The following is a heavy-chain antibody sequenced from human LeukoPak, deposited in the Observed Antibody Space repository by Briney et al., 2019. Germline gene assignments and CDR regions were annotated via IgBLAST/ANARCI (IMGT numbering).Heavy chain of an antibody. D-gene: IGHD3-10*01. CDR3: ANGMVRGVIITEDFDY. J-gene: IGHJ4*02. CDR1: GFTFDDYG. CDR2: INWNGGRI. Sequence: GGSLRLSCAASGFTFDDYGMSWVRQAPGKGLEWVSGINWNGGRIGYADSVKGRFTISRDNSKNTLYLQMDSLRAEDTAVYYCANGMVRGVIITEDFDYWGQGTLVTVSS. V-gene: IGHV3-20*04.